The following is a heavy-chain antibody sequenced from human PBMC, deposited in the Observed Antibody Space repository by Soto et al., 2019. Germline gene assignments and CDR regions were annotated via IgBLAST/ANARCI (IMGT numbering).Heavy chain of an antibody. V-gene: IGHV5-51*01. CDR1: GYSFANYW. Sequence: GESLKISCKGSGYSFANYWIGWVRQMPGKGLEWMGVIYPGDSDIRYSPSFQGQVTISADKSINTAYLQWSSLKASDTAMYYCARRFYGTLLQYYFDYWGQGTLVTVSS. CDR2: IYPGDSDI. D-gene: IGHD3-22*01. J-gene: IGHJ4*02. CDR3: ARRFYGTLLQYYFDY.